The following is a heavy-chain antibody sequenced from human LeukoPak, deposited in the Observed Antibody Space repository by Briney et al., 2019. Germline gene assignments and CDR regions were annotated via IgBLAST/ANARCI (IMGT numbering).Heavy chain of an antibody. J-gene: IGHJ3*02. Sequence: ASVKVSCKASGYTFTGYYMHWVRQAPGQGLEWMGWINPNSGGTNYAQKFQGRVTMTRDTSISTAYMELSRLRSDDTAVYYCAEAKGVVVPAAASYAFDIWGQGTMVTVSS. CDR3: AEAKGVVVPAAASYAFDI. CDR2: INPNSGGT. CDR1: GYTFTGYY. V-gene: IGHV1-2*02. D-gene: IGHD2-2*01.